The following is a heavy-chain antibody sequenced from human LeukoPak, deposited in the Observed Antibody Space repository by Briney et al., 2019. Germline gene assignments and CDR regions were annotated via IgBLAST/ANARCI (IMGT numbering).Heavy chain of an antibody. Sequence: SETLSLTCTVSGYSISSGYYWGWIRQPPGKGLEWIGSIYHSGSTYYNPSLKSRVTISVDTSKNQFSLKLSSVTAADTAVHYCARVYVEYQLRVFDYWGQGTLVTVSS. CDR2: IYHSGST. D-gene: IGHD2-2*01. CDR1: GYSISSGYY. J-gene: IGHJ4*02. CDR3: ARVYVEYQLRVFDY. V-gene: IGHV4-38-2*02.